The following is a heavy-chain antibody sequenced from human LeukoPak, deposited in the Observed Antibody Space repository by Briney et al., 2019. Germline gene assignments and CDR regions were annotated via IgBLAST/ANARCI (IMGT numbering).Heavy chain of an antibody. J-gene: IGHJ4*02. CDR2: IGPTGSDR. D-gene: IGHD1-14*01. Sequence: GGSLRLSCTASGLTFSTSGFNWVRQAPGKGLEWVASIGPTGSDRYHADSIKGRFTISRDNANNFLYLQMNSLRAEDTAVYYCATGTNGRHYDYWGQGTLLTVSS. CDR1: GLTFSTSG. CDR3: ATGTNGRHYDY. V-gene: IGHV3-21*06.